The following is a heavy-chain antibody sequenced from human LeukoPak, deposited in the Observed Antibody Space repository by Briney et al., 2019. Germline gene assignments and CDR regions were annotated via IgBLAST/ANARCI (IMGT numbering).Heavy chain of an antibody. CDR1: GFTLDDYA. V-gene: IGHV3-9*01. CDR2: ISWNSGSI. Sequence: GRSMRLACAASGFTLDDYAMHWVRQAPGKGLEWVSGISWNSGSIGYADSVKGRFTISRDNAKISLYLQMNSLRAEDTALYYCAKDSGYSSSWTDYWGQGTLVTVSS. D-gene: IGHD6-13*01. J-gene: IGHJ4*02. CDR3: AKDSGYSSSWTDY.